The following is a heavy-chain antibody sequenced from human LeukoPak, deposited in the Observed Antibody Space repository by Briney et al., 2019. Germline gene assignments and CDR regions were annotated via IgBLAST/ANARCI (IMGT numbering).Heavy chain of an antibody. D-gene: IGHD3-10*01. V-gene: IGHV3-48*03. CDR2: ISATGATI. J-gene: IGHJ6*02. CDR3: AAQYGAGSLFYFYAMDV. CDR1: GFSFSRHE. Sequence: PGGSLRLSCGVSGFSFSRHEMNWVRQAPGKGLEWVAHISATGATIYYADFVGGRFTISKDHANSSLYLRMNSLRAEDSAVYYRAAQYGAGSLFYFYAMDVWGQGTTVTVSS.